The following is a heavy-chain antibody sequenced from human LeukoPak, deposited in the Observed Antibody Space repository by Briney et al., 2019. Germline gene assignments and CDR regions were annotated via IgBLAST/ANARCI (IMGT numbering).Heavy chain of an antibody. CDR1: GGSISSYY. Sequence: PSETLSLTCTVSGGSISSYYWSWLRQPPGKGLEWTGYIYYSGSTNYNPSLKSRVTISVDTSKNQFSLKLSSVTAADTAVYYCARHSGGWSFDIWGQGTMVTVSS. V-gene: IGHV4-59*08. CDR2: IYYSGST. D-gene: IGHD6-19*01. J-gene: IGHJ3*02. CDR3: ARHSGGWSFDI.